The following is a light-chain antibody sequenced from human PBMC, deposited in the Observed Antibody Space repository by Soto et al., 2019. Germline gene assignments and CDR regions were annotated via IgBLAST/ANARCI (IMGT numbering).Light chain of an antibody. CDR3: QQYGSSPEWT. CDR2: GAS. V-gene: IGKV3-20*01. J-gene: IGKJ1*01. CDR1: QSVSSSY. Sequence: EIVLTQSPGTLSLSPGERATLSCRASQSVSSSYLAWYQQKPGQAPRLLMYGASSRATGIPDRFSGSGSGTDFTLTISRLEPEDFAVYYCQQYGSSPEWTFGQGTKVEIK.